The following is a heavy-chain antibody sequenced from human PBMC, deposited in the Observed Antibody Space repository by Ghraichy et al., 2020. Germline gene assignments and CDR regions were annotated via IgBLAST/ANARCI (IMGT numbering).Heavy chain of an antibody. J-gene: IGHJ4*02. D-gene: IGHD1-20*01. Sequence: GGSLRLSCAVSGFIFGDYWMNWVRQAPGKGLEWVANIKYDGSDQYYVDSVRGRFTISRDNAKNSLYLQLNSLRAEDTAVYYCARDLSNWHGGYWGQGTLVTVSS. CDR3: ARDLSNWHGGY. V-gene: IGHV3-7*04. CDR1: GFIFGDYW. CDR2: IKYDGSDQ.